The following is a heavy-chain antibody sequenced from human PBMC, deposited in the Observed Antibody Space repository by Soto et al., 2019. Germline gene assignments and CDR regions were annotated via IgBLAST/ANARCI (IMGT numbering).Heavy chain of an antibody. CDR1: GYALPTYS. CDR2: INPGTGYI. J-gene: IGHJ4*02. Sequence: QVQFVQSGAEVKKPGASVRLSCKPSGYALPTYSIQWVRQAAGQGLQWLGWINPGTGYIEYSLRFQGILTLSKNSSASTFYLDLTSLTSEATAVYFFTRDLNGGNPFKYWGQGTLVTVSS. V-gene: IGHV1-3*01. D-gene: IGHD2-8*01. CDR3: TRDLNGGNPFKY.